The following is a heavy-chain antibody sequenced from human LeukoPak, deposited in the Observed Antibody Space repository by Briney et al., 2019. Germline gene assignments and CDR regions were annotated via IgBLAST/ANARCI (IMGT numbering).Heavy chain of an antibody. CDR2: IYPRDGST. V-gene: IGHV1-46*01. CDR1: GYTFTSNY. J-gene: IGHJ6*02. D-gene: IGHD1-26*01. CDR3: ARVRRGSDYYGVDV. Sequence: ASVKVSCKASGYTFTSNYIHWVRQAPGQGLEWMGMIYPRDGSTSYAQKFQGRVTVTRDTSTSTVHMELSGLRSEDTAVYYCARVRRGSDYYGVDVWGQGTTVTVSS.